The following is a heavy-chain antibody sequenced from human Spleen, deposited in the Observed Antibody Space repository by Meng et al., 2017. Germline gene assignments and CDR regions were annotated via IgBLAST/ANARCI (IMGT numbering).Heavy chain of an antibody. CDR3: ARDAYYSGSYYP. V-gene: IGHV1-69*13. J-gene: IGHJ5*02. CDR1: GYTFTGYY. D-gene: IGHD1-26*01. CDR2: INAVFGTT. Sequence: SVKVSCKASGYTFTGYYMHWVRQAPGQGLEWMGGINAVFGTTNYAQKFQDRVTITSDESTSTVYMELTRLTSEDTAVYFCARDAYYSGSYYPWGQGTLVTVSS.